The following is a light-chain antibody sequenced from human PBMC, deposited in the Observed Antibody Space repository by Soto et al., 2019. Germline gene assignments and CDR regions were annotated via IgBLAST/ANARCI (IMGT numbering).Light chain of an antibody. V-gene: IGKV3-20*01. J-gene: IGKJ2*01. CDR3: QQYGKSAMFT. CDR1: QSVSSSY. Sequence: LTQSPGTLSLSPGDRATLSCRASQSVSSSYLAWYQQKPGQAPSLLIYGASNRATGIPDRLSGGGSGTDFTLTISRLEPEDFAVYYCQQYGKSAMFTFGQGTKLEIK. CDR2: GAS.